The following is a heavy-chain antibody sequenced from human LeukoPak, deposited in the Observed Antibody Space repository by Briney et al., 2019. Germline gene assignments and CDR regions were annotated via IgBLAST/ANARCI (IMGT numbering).Heavy chain of an antibody. V-gene: IGHV5-51*01. CDR3: ARHKYYYDSSGYSSIDY. D-gene: IGHD3-22*01. J-gene: IGHJ4*02. Sequence: GESLKISCKGSGYSFTSYWIGWVRQMPGKGLEWMGIIYPGDSDTRYSPSFQGQVTISAGKSISTAYLQWSSLKASDTAMYYCARHKYYYDSSGYSSIDYWGQGTLVTVSS. CDR2: IYPGDSDT. CDR1: GYSFTSYW.